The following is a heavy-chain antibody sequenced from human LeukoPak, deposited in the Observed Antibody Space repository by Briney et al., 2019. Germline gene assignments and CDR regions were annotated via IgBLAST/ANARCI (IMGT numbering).Heavy chain of an antibody. D-gene: IGHD3-10*01. Sequence: PGRSLRLSCTASGFTFGDYAMSWVRQAPGKGLEWVGFIRSKAYGGTTEYAASVKGRFTISRDDSKSIAYLQMNSLKTEDTAVYYCAKGNFGSGSYNWFDPWGQGTLVTVSS. CDR3: AKGNFGSGSYNWFDP. CDR1: GFTFGDYA. J-gene: IGHJ5*02. CDR2: IRSKAYGGTT. V-gene: IGHV3-49*04.